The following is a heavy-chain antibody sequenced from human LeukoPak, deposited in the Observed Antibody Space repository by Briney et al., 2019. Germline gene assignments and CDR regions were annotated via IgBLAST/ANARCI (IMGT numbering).Heavy chain of an antibody. CDR1: GFTLNDHY. V-gene: IGHV3-72*01. CDR3: GRDTATALDY. D-gene: IGHD2-21*02. CDR2: IKNKRGSYTA. Sequence: GGSLRLSCAASGFTLNDHYMDWVRQAPGKGLEWVGRIKNKRGSYTADYAASVKGRFTISRDDSQNSMYLQMNSLKTEDTAVYYCGRDTATALDYWGQGTLVTVSS. J-gene: IGHJ4*02.